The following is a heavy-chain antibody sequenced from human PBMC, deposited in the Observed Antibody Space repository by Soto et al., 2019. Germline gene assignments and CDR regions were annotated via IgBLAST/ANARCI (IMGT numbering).Heavy chain of an antibody. CDR3: ARGAPIFGVVTPYYFDY. V-gene: IGHV4-34*01. D-gene: IGHD3-3*01. CDR1: GGSFSGYY. J-gene: IGHJ4*02. Sequence: QVQLQQWGAGLLKPSETLSLTCAVYGGSFSGYYWSWIRQPPGKGLEWIGEINHSGSTNYNPSLKSRVTKAVDTSKNQFSLKLSSVTAADTAVYYCARGAPIFGVVTPYYFDYWGQGTLVTVSS. CDR2: INHSGST.